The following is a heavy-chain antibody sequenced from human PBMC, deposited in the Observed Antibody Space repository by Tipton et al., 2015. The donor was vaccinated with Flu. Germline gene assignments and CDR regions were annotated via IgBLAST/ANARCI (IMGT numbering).Heavy chain of an antibody. Sequence: LRLSCTVSGDSISSYYRSWIRQPAGKGLEWIGRIYTSGSTNYNASLKSRVTMSVDTSKNQFSLKLSSVTVADTAVYYCARDYLLGDLSFFDNWGQGTLVTVSS. V-gene: IGHV4-4*07. CDR2: IYTSGST. CDR1: GDSISSYY. CDR3: ARDYLLGDLSFFDN. J-gene: IGHJ4*02. D-gene: IGHD3-16*02.